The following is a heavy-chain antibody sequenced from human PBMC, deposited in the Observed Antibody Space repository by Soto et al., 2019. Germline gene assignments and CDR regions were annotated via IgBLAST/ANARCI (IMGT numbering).Heavy chain of an antibody. Sequence: EVQLVESGGGLVQPGGSLRLSCAASGFTFSSYWMHWVRQAPGKGLVWVSRINSDGSSTSYADSVKGRFTISRDNAKNKLYLQMKSLRAEGTAVYYWARGSEDIVVVVAAARTRPCRMDVWGQGTTVTVSS. CDR3: ARGSEDIVVVVAAARTRPCRMDV. D-gene: IGHD2-15*01. CDR1: GFTFSSYW. V-gene: IGHV3-74*01. CDR2: INSDGSST. J-gene: IGHJ6*02.